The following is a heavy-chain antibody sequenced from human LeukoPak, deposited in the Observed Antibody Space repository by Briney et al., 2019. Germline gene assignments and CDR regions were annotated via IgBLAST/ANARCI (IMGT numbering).Heavy chain of an antibody. Sequence: PSETLSLTCTVSGGSISNYYWSWIWQPPGKGLQWIGYIYYSGSTNYNPSLKSRVTISVDTSKNQFSLKLSSVTAADTAIYYCARRGEKYSYGSFGMDVWGQGTTVTVSS. V-gene: IGHV4-59*08. CDR1: GGSISNYY. CDR3: ARRGEKYSYGSFGMDV. J-gene: IGHJ6*02. D-gene: IGHD5-18*01. CDR2: IYYSGST.